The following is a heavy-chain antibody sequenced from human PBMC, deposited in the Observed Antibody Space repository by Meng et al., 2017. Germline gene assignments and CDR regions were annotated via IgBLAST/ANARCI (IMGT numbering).Heavy chain of an antibody. J-gene: IGHJ3*02. Sequence: GESLKISCAASGFTFSSYSMNWVRQAPGKGLEWVSSISSSSSYIYYADSVKGRFTISRDNAKNSLYLQMNSLRAEDTAVYYCARDRRTSDYASAFDIWGQGTRVT. V-gene: IGHV3-21*01. D-gene: IGHD4-17*01. CDR3: ARDRRTSDYASAFDI. CDR2: ISSSSSYI. CDR1: GFTFSSYS.